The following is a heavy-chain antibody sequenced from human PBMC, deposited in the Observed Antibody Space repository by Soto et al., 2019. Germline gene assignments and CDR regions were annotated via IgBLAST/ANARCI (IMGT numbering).Heavy chain of an antibody. Sequence: PSETLSLTCTVSGGSISSGDYYWNWIRQHPGKGLEWIGYIYYSGSTYYNPSLKSRITMSLDRSKNHFSLQLSSVTAADTAVYYCAGGTDAYNSGHWGQGTLVTVSS. J-gene: IGHJ4*02. D-gene: IGHD6-19*01. CDR3: AGGTDAYNSGH. V-gene: IGHV4-31*03. CDR2: IYYSGST. CDR1: GGSISSGDYY.